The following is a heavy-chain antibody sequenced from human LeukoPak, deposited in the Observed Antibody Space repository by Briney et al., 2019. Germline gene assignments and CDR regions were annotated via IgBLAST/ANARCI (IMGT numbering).Heavy chain of an antibody. CDR2: VYYSGRT. D-gene: IGHD3-3*02. V-gene: IGHV4-61*01. CDR3: ARVARDYFDY. CDR1: GGSVSSDSYY. Sequence: PSETLSLTCTVSGGSVSSDSYYWTWIRQPPGKGLEWIGYVYYSGRTNYNPTLKSRVTISVDTSKNQFSLKLSSVTAADTAVYYCARVARDYFDYWGQGTLVTVSS. J-gene: IGHJ4*02.